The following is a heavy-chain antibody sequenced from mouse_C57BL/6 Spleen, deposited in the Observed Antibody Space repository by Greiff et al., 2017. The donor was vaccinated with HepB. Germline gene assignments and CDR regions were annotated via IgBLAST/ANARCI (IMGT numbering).Heavy chain of an antibody. Sequence: QVQLKQSGPGLVQPSQSLSITCTVSGFSLTSYGVHWVRQSPGKGLEWLGVIWSGGSTDYNAAFISRLSISKDNSKSQVFFKMNSLQADDTAIYYSARNWGLRQGDYFDYWGQGTTLTVSS. J-gene: IGHJ2*01. CDR2: IWSGGST. CDR3: ARNWGLRQGDYFDY. CDR1: GFSLTSYG. V-gene: IGHV2-2*01. D-gene: IGHD2-4*01.